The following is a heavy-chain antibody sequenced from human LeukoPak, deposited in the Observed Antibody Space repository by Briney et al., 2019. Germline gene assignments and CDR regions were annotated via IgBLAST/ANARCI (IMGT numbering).Heavy chain of an antibody. J-gene: IGHJ4*02. V-gene: IGHV1-24*01. CDR1: GYTLTELS. Sequence: GASVKVSCKVSGYTLTELSMHWVRQAPGKGLEWMGGFDPEDGETIYAQKFQGRVTMTEDTSTDTAYMELRSLRSDDTAVYYCARDRLVEYSSGWDPFDYWGQGTLVTVSS. CDR3: ARDRLVEYSSGWDPFDY. D-gene: IGHD6-19*01. CDR2: FDPEDGET.